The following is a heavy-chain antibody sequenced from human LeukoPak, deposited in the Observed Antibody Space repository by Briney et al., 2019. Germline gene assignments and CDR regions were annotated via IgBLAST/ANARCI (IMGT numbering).Heavy chain of an antibody. J-gene: IGHJ3*02. V-gene: IGHV3-48*03. D-gene: IGHD3-10*01. CDR2: ISSSGSTI. CDR1: GFTFSSYE. Sequence: PGGSLRLSCAASGFTFSSYEMNWVRQAPGKGLEWVSYISSSGSTIYYADSVKGRFTISRDNAKNSLYLQMNSLRAEDTAVFYCARARRADLRFGEAFRHSKAVRAFDIWGQGTMVTVSS. CDR3: ARARRADLRFGEAFRHSKAVRAFDI.